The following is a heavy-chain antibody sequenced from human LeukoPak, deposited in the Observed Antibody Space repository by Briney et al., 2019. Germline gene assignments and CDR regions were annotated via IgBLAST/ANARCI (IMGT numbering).Heavy chain of an antibody. Sequence: PGGSLRLSCAASGFTFEASAMSWVRQAPGKGLEWVAVITGGGESTYYADSVKGRFTISRDNSKKTLFLQVNSLRAEDTAVYFCAKNIRDQLLCGFNYWRQGIVVTVSS. V-gene: IGHV3-23*01. CDR1: GFTFEASA. CDR3: AKNIRDQLLCGFNY. CDR2: ITGGGEST. D-gene: IGHD2-2*01. J-gene: IGHJ4*02.